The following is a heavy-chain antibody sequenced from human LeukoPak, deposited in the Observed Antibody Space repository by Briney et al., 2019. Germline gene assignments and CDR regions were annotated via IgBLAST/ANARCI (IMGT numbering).Heavy chain of an antibody. CDR3: ARERERGYCSSTSCEDAFDI. V-gene: IGHV4-59*12. J-gene: IGHJ3*02. D-gene: IGHD2-2*01. CDR1: GGSISSYY. Sequence: SETLSLTCTVSGGSISSYYWSWIRQPPGKGLEWIGYIYYSGSTNYNPSLKSRVTISVDRSKNQFSLKLSSVTAADTAVYYCARERERGYCSSTSCEDAFDIWGQGTMVTVSS. CDR2: IYYSGST.